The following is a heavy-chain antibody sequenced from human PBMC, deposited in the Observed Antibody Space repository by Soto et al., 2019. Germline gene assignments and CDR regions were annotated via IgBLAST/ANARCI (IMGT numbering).Heavy chain of an antibody. V-gene: IGHV3-23*01. J-gene: IGHJ4*02. D-gene: IGHD1-7*01. CDR1: GFTFSSYA. Sequence: PGGSLRLSCASSGFTFSSYAMSWARQAPGKGLEWVSAISGSGGSTYYADSVKGRFTISRDNSKNTLYLQMNSLRAEDTAVYYCAKDRYNWNYVPDYWGQGTLVTVSS. CDR2: ISGSGGST. CDR3: AKDRYNWNYVPDY.